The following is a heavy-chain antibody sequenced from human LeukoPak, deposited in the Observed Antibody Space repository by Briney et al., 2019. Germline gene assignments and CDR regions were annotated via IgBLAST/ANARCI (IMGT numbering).Heavy chain of an antibody. Sequence: SETLSLTCSVSGGSISDHHWSWVRQPPGKGLEYIGFIHSNGNTNYDPSLMSRITISIDTSENHFSLRLTSVTAADTAVYYCSRLVSCGSDCHAFDIWGQGTMVTVSS. J-gene: IGHJ3*02. CDR1: GGSISDHH. D-gene: IGHD2-21*02. CDR2: IHSNGNT. CDR3: SRLVSCGSDCHAFDI. V-gene: IGHV4-59*08.